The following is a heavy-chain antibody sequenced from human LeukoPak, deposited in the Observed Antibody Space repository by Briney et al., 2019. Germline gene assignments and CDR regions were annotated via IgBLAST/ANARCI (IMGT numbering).Heavy chain of an antibody. CDR3: AAAGPETRYFFEN. J-gene: IGHJ4*02. D-gene: IGHD6-25*01. CDR2: IEDDSSGT. CDR1: GFTFTDYA. V-gene: IGHV3-23*05. Sequence: GGSLRLSCAASGFTFTDYAMHWVRQTPGKGLEWVSAIEDDSSGTWYTASVQGRFTISRDDSKHMVYLQMDSLRAQDTAIYYCAAAGPETRYFFENWGQGTLVTVSS.